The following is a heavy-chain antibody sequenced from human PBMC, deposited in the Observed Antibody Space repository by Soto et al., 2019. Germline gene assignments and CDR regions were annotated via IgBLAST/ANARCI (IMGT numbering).Heavy chain of an antibody. D-gene: IGHD3-9*01. V-gene: IGHV3-23*01. Sequence: SGGSLRLSCAASGFTFSSYAMSWVRQAPGKGLEWVSAISGSGGSTYYADSVKGRFTISRDNSKNTLYLQMNSLRAEDTAVYYCAKGYYDILTGYPPIDYWGQGALVTVSS. CDR3: AKGYYDILTGYPPIDY. CDR2: ISGSGGST. CDR1: GFTFSSYA. J-gene: IGHJ4*02.